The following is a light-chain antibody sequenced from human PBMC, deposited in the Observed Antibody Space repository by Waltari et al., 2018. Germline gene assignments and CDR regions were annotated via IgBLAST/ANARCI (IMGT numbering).Light chain of an antibody. CDR3: CSYAGNYVWV. Sequence: QSALTQPAAVSGSPGQSVTISCTGASSDIGRYDIVFWYQQHPGNAPKLVISDVSKRTSGVSDRCSGSRSGDTASLTISGLQCEDEADYYCCSYAGNYVWVFGGGTRLTVL. J-gene: IGLJ3*02. CDR2: DVS. CDR1: SSDIGRYDI. V-gene: IGLV2-23*02.